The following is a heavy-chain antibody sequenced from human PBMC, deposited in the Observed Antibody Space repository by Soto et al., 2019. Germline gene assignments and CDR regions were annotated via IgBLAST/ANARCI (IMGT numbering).Heavy chain of an antibody. Sequence: XECLRLSCAARGFTFSSYSMNGVRQAPGKGLEWVSYISSSSSTIYYADSVKGRFTISRDNAKNSLYLQMNSLRDEDTAVYYCARHHGLIWFAEPKNYGMDVCGQRTTVTVSS. CDR2: ISSSSSTI. V-gene: IGHV3-48*02. CDR3: ARHHGLIWFAEPKNYGMDV. CDR1: GFTFSSYS. D-gene: IGHD3-10*01. J-gene: IGHJ6*02.